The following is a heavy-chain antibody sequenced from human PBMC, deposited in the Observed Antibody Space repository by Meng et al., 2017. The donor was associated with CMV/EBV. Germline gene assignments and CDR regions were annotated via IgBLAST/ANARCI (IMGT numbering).Heavy chain of an antibody. CDR2: ISSSSSYI. D-gene: IGHD4-11*01. V-gene: IGHV3-21*01. CDR1: GFTFSSYS. J-gene: IGHJ4*02. Sequence: ETLSLTCAASGFTFSSYSMNWVRQAPGKGLEWVSSISSSSSYIYYADSVKGRFTISRDNAKNSLYLQMNSLRAEDTAVYYCARDLDRNYQYWGQGTLVTVSS. CDR3: ARDLDRNYQY.